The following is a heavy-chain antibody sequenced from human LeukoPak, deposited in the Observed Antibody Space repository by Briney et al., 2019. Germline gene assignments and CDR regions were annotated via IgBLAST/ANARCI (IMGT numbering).Heavy chain of an antibody. CDR1: GFTFSSYA. V-gene: IGHV3-23*01. Sequence: GGSLRLSCAASGFTFSSYAMSWVRQAPGKGLEWVSGISGSGGSTYYADSVKGRFTISRDNSKNTLYLQMNSLRAGDTAVYYCGKDPVGAISGAIDYWGQGTLVTVSS. D-gene: IGHD1-26*01. CDR2: ISGSGGST. CDR3: GKDPVGAISGAIDY. J-gene: IGHJ4*02.